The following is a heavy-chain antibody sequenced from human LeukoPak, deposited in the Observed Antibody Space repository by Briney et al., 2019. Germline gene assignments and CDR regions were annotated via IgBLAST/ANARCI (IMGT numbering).Heavy chain of an antibody. CDR1: GFTFSGST. J-gene: IGHJ4*02. V-gene: IGHV3-73*01. D-gene: IGHD2-21*01. CDR2: IRTKPNTYAT. CDR3: SRHTERGGD. Sequence: GGSLRLSCAASGFTFSGSTMHWVRQASGKGLEWVGRIRTKPNTYATAYVASVKGRFTISRDDSKNTAYLQMNSLKIDDTAVYYCSRHTERGGDWGQGTLVTVSS.